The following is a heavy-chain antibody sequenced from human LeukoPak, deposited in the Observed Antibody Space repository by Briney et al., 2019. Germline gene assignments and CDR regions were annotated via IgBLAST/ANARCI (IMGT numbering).Heavy chain of an antibody. CDR3: ASGGYSSGSPFDH. Sequence: SETLSLTCAVYGGSFSGYYWSWIRQPPGKGLEWIGEINHSGSTNYNPSLKSRVTISVDTSKNQFSLKLSSVTAADTAVYYCASGGYSSGSPFDHWGQGTLVTVSS. D-gene: IGHD5-18*01. J-gene: IGHJ4*02. CDR1: GGSFSGYY. CDR2: INHSGST. V-gene: IGHV4-34*01.